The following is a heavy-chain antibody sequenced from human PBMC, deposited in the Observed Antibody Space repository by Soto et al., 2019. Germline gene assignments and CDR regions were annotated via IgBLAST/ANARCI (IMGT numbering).Heavy chain of an antibody. CDR1: GFTFDDYA. CDR3: AKDTGLAARPGRYYGMDV. CDR2: ISWNSGSI. D-gene: IGHD6-6*01. Sequence: GGSLRLSCAASGFTFDDYAMHWVRQAPGKGREWVSGISWNSGSIGYADSVKGRFTISRDNAKHSLYLQMNSLRAEDTALYYCAKDTGLAARPGRYYGMDVWGQGTTVTVSS. J-gene: IGHJ6*02. V-gene: IGHV3-9*01.